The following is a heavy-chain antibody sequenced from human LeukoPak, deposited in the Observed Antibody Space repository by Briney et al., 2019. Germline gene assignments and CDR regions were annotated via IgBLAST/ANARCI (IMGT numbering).Heavy chain of an antibody. CDR1: GYNFANYW. CDR2: IYPHDSEI. Sequence: GESLKISCWATGYNFANYWIGWVRQMPGKGLEWMGIIYPHDSEIAYSPSFQGQVTISADKSISTAYLQWRSLKVSDTAIYYCATSRRSGWYFDYWGQGTVVNVPP. J-gene: IGHJ4*02. D-gene: IGHD6-19*01. V-gene: IGHV5-51*01. CDR3: ATSRRSGWYFDY.